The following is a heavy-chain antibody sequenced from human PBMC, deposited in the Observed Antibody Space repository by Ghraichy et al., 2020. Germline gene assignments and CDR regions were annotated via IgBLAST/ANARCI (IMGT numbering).Heavy chain of an antibody. Sequence: GGSLRLSCTASGFTFSAYTMNWVRQAPGKGLEWVSSISGTGTYIYYADSVRGRFTISRDNAKNSLYLQMISLRADDTALYYCARDNGDTLVRGVFGYWGQGTLVTVSS. CDR1: GFTFSAYT. CDR3: ARDNGDTLVRGVFGY. CDR2: ISGTGTYI. D-gene: IGHD3-10*01. V-gene: IGHV3-21*01. J-gene: IGHJ4*02.